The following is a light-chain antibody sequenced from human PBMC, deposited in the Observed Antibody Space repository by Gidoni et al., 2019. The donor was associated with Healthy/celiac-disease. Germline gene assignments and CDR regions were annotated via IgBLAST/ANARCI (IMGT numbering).Light chain of an antibody. CDR1: QGISSY. CDR2: AAS. J-gene: IGKJ4*01. Sequence: DIQLTLSPSFLSASVGDRVTITCRASQGISSYLAWYQQQPGKAPKLLIYAASTLQSGVPSRFSGSGSGTEFTLTISSLQPEDFATYYCQQLNSYPLTFGGGTKVEIK. CDR3: QQLNSYPLT. V-gene: IGKV1-9*01.